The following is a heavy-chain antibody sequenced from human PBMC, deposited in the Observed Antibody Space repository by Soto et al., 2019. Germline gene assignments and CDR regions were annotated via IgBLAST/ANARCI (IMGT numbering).Heavy chain of an antibody. Sequence: GGSLRLSCAASGFTFSSYWMSWVRQAPGKGLEWVANIKQDGSEKYYVDSVKGRFTISRDNAKNSLYLQMNSLRAEDTAVYYCARLRYNAAAGTRRGWYFDLWGRGTLVTVSS. V-gene: IGHV3-7*01. CDR2: IKQDGSEK. CDR1: GFTFSSYW. D-gene: IGHD6-13*01. CDR3: ARLRYNAAAGTRRGWYFDL. J-gene: IGHJ2*01.